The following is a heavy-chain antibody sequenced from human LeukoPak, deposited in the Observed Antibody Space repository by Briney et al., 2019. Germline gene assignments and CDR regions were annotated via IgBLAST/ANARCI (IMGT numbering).Heavy chain of an antibody. CDR3: ARGDGYYFDY. Sequence: PSQTLSLTCTVSGGSISSGGYYWSWIRQHPGKGLEWIGYIYYSGSTYYNPSLQSRLTISVDTSKNQFSLKLNSVTAADTAVYYCARGDGYYFDYWGQGTLVTVSS. CDR2: IYYSGST. CDR1: GGSISSGGYY. D-gene: IGHD2-21*02. J-gene: IGHJ4*02. V-gene: IGHV4-31*03.